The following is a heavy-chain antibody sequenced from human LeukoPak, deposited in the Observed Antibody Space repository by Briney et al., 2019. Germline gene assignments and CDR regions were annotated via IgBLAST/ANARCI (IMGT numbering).Heavy chain of an antibody. Sequence: GRSLRLSCTASGFTFGDYVMSWVGQAPGKGGEGGGFIRSKAYGGTTKNAASVKGRFTISRDESRSIAYLQMNSLKTEDTAVYYCASGGATTFNSYNIYYYMDVWGKGTPVTVSS. CDR1: GFTFGDYV. V-gene: IGHV3-49*04. CDR3: ASGGATTFNSYNIYYYMDV. CDR2: IRSKAYGGTT. D-gene: IGHD1-26*01. J-gene: IGHJ6*03.